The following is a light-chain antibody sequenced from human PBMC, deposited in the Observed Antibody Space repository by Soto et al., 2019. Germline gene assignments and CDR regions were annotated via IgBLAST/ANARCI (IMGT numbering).Light chain of an antibody. J-gene: IGKJ5*01. Sequence: VLTQSPLSVSVTVGQPASISCRTSRSLVFRDGNTYLHWFQQRPGQSPRRLIYQASKRDSGVPDRFSGSGSGTDFTLKISRVESEDVGVYYCMQALQTPYTFGQGTRLEIK. CDR3: MQALQTPYT. V-gene: IGKV2-30*01. CDR1: RSLVFRDGNTY. CDR2: QAS.